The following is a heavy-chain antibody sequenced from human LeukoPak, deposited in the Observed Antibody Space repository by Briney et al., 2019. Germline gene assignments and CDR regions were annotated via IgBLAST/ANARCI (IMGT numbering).Heavy chain of an antibody. CDR2: MWYDGSNK. V-gene: IGHV3-33*01. D-gene: IGHD6-6*01. CDR1: GFTFSSYG. J-gene: IGHJ4*02. Sequence: GRSLRLSCAASGFTFSSYGMHWVRQAPGKGLEWVAVMWYDGSNKYYADSVKGRFTISRDNSESTLYLQMNSLRAEDMAVYYCAREDKQLAAFDYWGQGTLVTVSS. CDR3: AREDKQLAAFDY.